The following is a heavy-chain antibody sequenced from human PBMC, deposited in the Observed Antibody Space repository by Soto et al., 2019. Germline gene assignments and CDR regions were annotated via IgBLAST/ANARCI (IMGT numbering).Heavy chain of an antibody. Sequence: GGSLRLSCAASGFTFSSYAMHWVRQAPGKGLEWVSGISWNSGSIGYADSVKGRFTISRDNAKNSLYLQMNSLRAEDTALYYCAKDASGYSSGWYGSAFDIWGQGTMVTVSS. J-gene: IGHJ3*02. D-gene: IGHD6-19*01. CDR3: AKDASGYSSGWYGSAFDI. CDR1: GFTFSSYA. V-gene: IGHV3-9*01. CDR2: ISWNSGSI.